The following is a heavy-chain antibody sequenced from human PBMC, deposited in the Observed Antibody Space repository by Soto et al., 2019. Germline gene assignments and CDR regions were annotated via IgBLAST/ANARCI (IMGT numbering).Heavy chain of an antibody. CDR1: GFTFSSYS. J-gene: IGHJ6*02. Sequence: GGSLRLSCAASGFTFSSYSMNWVRQAPGKGLEWVSSISSSSSYIYYADSVKGRFTISRDNAKNSLYLQMNSLRAEDTAVYYCARDIQGITGFYYCGMDVWGQGTTVTVSS. D-gene: IGHD1-20*01. V-gene: IGHV3-21*01. CDR2: ISSSSSYI. CDR3: ARDIQGITGFYYCGMDV.